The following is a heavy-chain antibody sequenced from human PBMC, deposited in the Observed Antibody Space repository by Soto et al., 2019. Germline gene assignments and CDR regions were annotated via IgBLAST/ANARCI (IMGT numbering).Heavy chain of an antibody. CDR3: AREVRGQQLWGDYYYGMDV. Sequence: QVQLQESGPGLVKPSQTLSLTCTVSGGSISSGGYYWSWIRQHPGKGLEWIGYIYYSGSTYYNPSLKSRVTISVDTSKNQFSLKLSSVTAADTAVYYCAREVRGQQLWGDYYYGMDVWGQGTTVTVSS. CDR1: GGSISSGGYY. CDR2: IYYSGST. J-gene: IGHJ6*02. D-gene: IGHD6-13*01. V-gene: IGHV4-31*03.